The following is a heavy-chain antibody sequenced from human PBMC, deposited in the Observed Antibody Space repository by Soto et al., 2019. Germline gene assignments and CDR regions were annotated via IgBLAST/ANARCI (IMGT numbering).Heavy chain of an antibody. CDR2: ISYDGSNK. Sequence: QVQLVESGGGVVQPGRSLRLSCAASGFTFSSYGMHWVRQAPGKGLEWVAVISYDGSNKYYADSVKGRFTISRDNSKNTLYLXXNXLXXEDTAVYYCAKDTYCISTSCGSPARHYYYYYGMDVWGQGTTVTVSS. D-gene: IGHD2-2*01. V-gene: IGHV3-30*18. J-gene: IGHJ6*02. CDR1: GFTFSSYG. CDR3: AKDTYCISTSCGSPARHYYYYYGMDV.